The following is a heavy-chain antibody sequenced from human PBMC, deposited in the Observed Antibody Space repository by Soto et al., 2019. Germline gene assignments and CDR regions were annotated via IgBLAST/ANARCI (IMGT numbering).Heavy chain of an antibody. CDR2: IKQDGSEK. Sequence: GGSLRLSCAASGFTFSSYWMSWVRQAPGKGLEWVANIKQDGSEKYYVDSVKGRFTISRDNAKNSLYLQMNSLRAEDTAVYYCARVTYDFWSGYYTGIDYWGQGTLVTVSS. D-gene: IGHD3-3*01. CDR1: GFTFSSYW. J-gene: IGHJ4*02. CDR3: ARVTYDFWSGYYTGIDY. V-gene: IGHV3-7*01.